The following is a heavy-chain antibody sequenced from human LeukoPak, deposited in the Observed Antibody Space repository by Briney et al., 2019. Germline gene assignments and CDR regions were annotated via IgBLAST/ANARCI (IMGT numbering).Heavy chain of an antibody. J-gene: IGHJ5*02. Sequence: PGGSLRLSCAASGFTFSSYAMSWVRQAPGKGLEWDSAISGSGGSTYYADSVKGRFTISRDNSKNTLYLQMNSLRAEDAAVYYCAKDRALWFGELSPYNWFGPWGQGTLVTVSS. CDR2: ISGSGGST. V-gene: IGHV3-23*01. D-gene: IGHD3-10*01. CDR1: GFTFSSYA. CDR3: AKDRALWFGELSPYNWFGP.